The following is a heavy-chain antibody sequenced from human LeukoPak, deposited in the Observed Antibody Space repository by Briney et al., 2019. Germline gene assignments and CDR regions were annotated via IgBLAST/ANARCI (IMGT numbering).Heavy chain of an antibody. V-gene: IGHV3-30*02. J-gene: IGHJ6*03. CDR3: AKENNGSGSYYILFYYYYYMDV. CDR1: GFTFSSYG. Sequence: GGSLRLSCAASGFTFSSYGMHWVRQAPGKGLEWVAFIRYDGSNKYYADSVKGRFTISRDNSKNTLYLQMNSLRAEDTAVYYCAKENNGSGSYYILFYYYYYMDVWGKGTTVTISS. D-gene: IGHD3-10*01. CDR2: IRYDGSNK.